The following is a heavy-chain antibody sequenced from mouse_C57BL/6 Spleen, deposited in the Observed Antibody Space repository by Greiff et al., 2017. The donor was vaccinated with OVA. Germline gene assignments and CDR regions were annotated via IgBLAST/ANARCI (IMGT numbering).Heavy chain of an antibody. J-gene: IGHJ2*01. CDR2: IYPGAGDT. CDR3: ARIDGNSYYFDY. V-gene: IGHV1-82*01. D-gene: IGHD2-1*01. Sequence: QVQLQQSGPELVKPGASVKISCKASGYAFSSSWMNWVKQRPGKGLEWIGRIYPGAGDTNYNGKFKGKATLTADNSSSTAYMLLSSLISEDSAVYFCARIDGNSYYFDYWGQGTTLTVSS. CDR1: GYAFSSSW.